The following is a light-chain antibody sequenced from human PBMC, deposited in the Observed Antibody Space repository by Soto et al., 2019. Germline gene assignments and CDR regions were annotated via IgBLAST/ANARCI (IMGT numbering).Light chain of an antibody. CDR3: AAWDDSLSGSYV. CDR2: RNN. J-gene: IGLJ1*01. CDR1: SSNIGSNY. V-gene: IGLV1-47*01. Sequence: HSELTQPPSASGIPGQRVTISCSGSSSNIGSNYVYWYQQLPGTAPRLLIYRNNQRPSGVPDRFSGSKSGTSASLAISGLRSEDEADYYCAAWDDSLSGSYVFGTGTKATVL.